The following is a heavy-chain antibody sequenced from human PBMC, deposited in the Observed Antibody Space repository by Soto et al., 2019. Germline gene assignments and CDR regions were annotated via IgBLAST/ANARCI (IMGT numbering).Heavy chain of an antibody. CDR2: ISSSGVQT. D-gene: IGHD3-22*01. Sequence: EVQLVESGGGLVKPGGSLRLSCAASGFTFSMYTMTWVRQAPGKGLEWVSSISSSGVQTFYTDSVQGRFTISRVNAEYSLYLHTTTLSGEDPAVYYCARRNPYDSGGYSFWGQGALVTVSS. V-gene: IGHV3-21*01. J-gene: IGHJ4*02. CDR1: GFTFSMYT. CDR3: ARRNPYDSGGYSF.